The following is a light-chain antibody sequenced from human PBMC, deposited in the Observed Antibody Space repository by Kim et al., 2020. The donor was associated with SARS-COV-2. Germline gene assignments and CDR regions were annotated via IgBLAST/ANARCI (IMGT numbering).Light chain of an antibody. J-gene: IGKJ1*01. V-gene: IGKV1-39*01. CDR2: TAS. CDR1: ENINSY. Sequence: SSLSASVGDRVTITCRASENINSYLNWYQQKPGKAPKLPIYTASSLQSGVPSRFSGSGYGTDFTLTISGLQPEDFASYYCQHSWTFGQGTKVDIK. CDR3: QHSWT.